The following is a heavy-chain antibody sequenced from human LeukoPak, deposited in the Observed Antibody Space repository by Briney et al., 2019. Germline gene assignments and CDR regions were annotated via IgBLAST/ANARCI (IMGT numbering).Heavy chain of an antibody. D-gene: IGHD2-15*01. CDR1: GYTFTGCY. CDR3: ARGGCSGGSCYIGY. CDR2: ISAYNGNT. V-gene: IGHV1-18*04. J-gene: IGHJ4*02. Sequence: ASVKVSCKASGYTFTGCYMHWARQAPGQGLEWMGWISAYNGNTNYAQKLQGRVTMTTDTSTSTAYMELRSLRSDDTAVYYCARGGCSGGSCYIGYWGQGTLVTVSS.